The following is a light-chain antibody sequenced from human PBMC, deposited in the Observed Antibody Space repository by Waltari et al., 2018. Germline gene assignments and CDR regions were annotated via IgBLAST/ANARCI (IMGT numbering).Light chain of an antibody. CDR1: ERVSNS. CDR3: QQYNNWPQT. J-gene: IGKJ1*01. V-gene: IGKV3-15*01. Sequence: EIVMTQSPATLSVSPGERVTLSCRASERVSNSLAWYQQKLGQPPRLLVSRASTRATGIPDRFSASGSGTEFTLTIDSLQSEDFAVYICQQYNNWPQTFGRGTKVEIK. CDR2: RAS.